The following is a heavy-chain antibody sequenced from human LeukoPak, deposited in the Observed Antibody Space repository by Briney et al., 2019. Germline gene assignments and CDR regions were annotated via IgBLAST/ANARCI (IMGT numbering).Heavy chain of an antibody. J-gene: IGHJ4*02. V-gene: IGHV3-64*01. CDR1: GFTFSSYA. Sequence: GSLRLSCAASGFTFSSYAMHWVRQAPGKGLEYVSAISSNGGSTYYANSVKGRFTISRDNSKNTLYLQMGSLRAEDMAVYYCARDRGRGVLDYWGQGTLVTVSS. CDR2: ISSNGGST. CDR3: ARDRGRGVLDY. D-gene: IGHD1-26*01.